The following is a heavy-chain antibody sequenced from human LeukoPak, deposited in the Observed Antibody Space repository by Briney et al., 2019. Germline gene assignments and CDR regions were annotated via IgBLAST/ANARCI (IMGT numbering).Heavy chain of an antibody. J-gene: IGHJ4*02. CDR2: ISGSGGST. CDR1: GFTFSSYA. V-gene: IGHV3-23*01. D-gene: IGHD3-10*01. CDR3: AKDQHYYGSGSYITPPY. Sequence: GGSLRLSCAASGFTFSSYAMSWVRQAPGKGLEWVSAISGSGGSTYYADSVKGRFTISRDNSKNTLYLQMNSLRAEDTAVYYCAKDQHYYGSGSYITPPYWGQGTLVTVSS.